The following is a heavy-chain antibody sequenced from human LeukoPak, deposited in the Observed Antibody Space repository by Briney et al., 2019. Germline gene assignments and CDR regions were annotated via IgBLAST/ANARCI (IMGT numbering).Heavy chain of an antibody. CDR1: GGTFSSYA. CDR3: ARQMAEEQTAYYYDSSGYYDY. V-gene: IGHV1-69*13. J-gene: IGHJ4*02. CDR2: IIPIFGTA. Sequence: SVKVSCKASGGTFSSYAISWVRQAPGQGLEWLGGIIPIFGTANYAQKFQGRVTITADESTSTAYMELSSLRSEDTAVYYCARQMAEEQTAYYYDSSGYYDYWGQGTLVTVSS. D-gene: IGHD3-22*01.